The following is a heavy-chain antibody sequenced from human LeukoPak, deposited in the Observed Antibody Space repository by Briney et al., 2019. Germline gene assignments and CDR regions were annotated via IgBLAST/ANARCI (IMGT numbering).Heavy chain of an antibody. Sequence: SVKVSCKASGGTFSSYAISWVRQAPGQGLERMGGIIPIFGTANYAQKFQGRVTITTDESTSTAYMELSSLRSEDTAVYYCASLCGSGSYSLWFDPWGQGTLVTVSS. CDR2: IIPIFGTA. CDR1: GGTFSSYA. J-gene: IGHJ5*02. V-gene: IGHV1-69*05. CDR3: ASLCGSGSYSLWFDP. D-gene: IGHD3-10*01.